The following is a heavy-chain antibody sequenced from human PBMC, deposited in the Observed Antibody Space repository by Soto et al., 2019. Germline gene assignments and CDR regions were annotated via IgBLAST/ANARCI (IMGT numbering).Heavy chain of an antibody. Sequence: GGSLRLSCAASGFSFSTFEMSWVLQAPWRGLEWVSFISDDGSRTYYADAVKGRFTISRDNSKHTLYLQMNSLTAEDTAVYACVKGGWLDFWGQGTLVTVSS. CDR2: ISDDGSRT. CDR3: VKGGWLDF. D-gene: IGHD3-16*01. V-gene: IGHV3-23*01. J-gene: IGHJ5*01. CDR1: GFSFSTFE.